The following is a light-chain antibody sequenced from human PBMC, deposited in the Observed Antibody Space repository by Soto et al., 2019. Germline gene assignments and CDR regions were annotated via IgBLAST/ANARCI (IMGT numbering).Light chain of an antibody. Sequence: QSALTQPASVSGSHGQSITISCTGTSSDVGGYNYVSWYQQHPGKAPKLIIYEVSNRPSGISNRFSGSKSGNTASLTISGLQAEDEADYYCSSYTSSSTRVFGGGTNLTVL. J-gene: IGLJ2*01. CDR2: EVS. V-gene: IGLV2-14*01. CDR1: SSDVGGYNY. CDR3: SSYTSSSTRV.